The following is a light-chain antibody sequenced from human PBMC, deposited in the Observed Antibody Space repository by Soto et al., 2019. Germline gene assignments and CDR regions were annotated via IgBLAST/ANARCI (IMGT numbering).Light chain of an antibody. CDR1: SSDVGSYNF. CDR3: CSYAGNSGV. V-gene: IGLV2-23*02. Sequence: QSALTQPASVSGSPGQSIIISCTGTSSDVGSYNFVSWYQQHPGKDPKLMIYEVSKRPSGVSNRFSGSKSGNTASLTISGLQPEDEADYYCCSYAGNSGVFGGGTKVTVL. J-gene: IGLJ3*02. CDR2: EVS.